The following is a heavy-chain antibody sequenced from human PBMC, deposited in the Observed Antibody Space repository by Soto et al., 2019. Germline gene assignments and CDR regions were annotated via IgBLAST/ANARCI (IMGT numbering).Heavy chain of an antibody. Sequence: ASVKVSCKASCYTFTSYGISWVRQAPGQGLEWMGWINAYNGNTNYAQKLQGRVTMTTDTSTSTAYMELRSLRSDDAAVYYCARDKTGDNHIIFDYWGQGTLVTVSS. CDR1: CYTFTSYG. J-gene: IGHJ4*02. D-gene: IGHD7-27*01. CDR2: INAYNGNT. CDR3: ARDKTGDNHIIFDY. V-gene: IGHV1-18*01.